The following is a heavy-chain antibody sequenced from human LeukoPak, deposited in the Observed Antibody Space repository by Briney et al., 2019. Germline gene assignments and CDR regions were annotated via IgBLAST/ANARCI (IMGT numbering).Heavy chain of an antibody. V-gene: IGHV3-53*01. D-gene: IGHD3/OR15-3a*01. CDR1: GFTVSSNY. CDR2: IYTGNSTT. CDR3: ARATGLDFDS. J-gene: IGHJ4*02. Sequence: PGGSLRLSCAASGFTVSSNYTSWVRQAPGEGLEWVSVIYTGNSTTYYADSVKGRFTISRDNSKNTLYLQMNNLRAEDTAVYYCARATGLDFDSWGQGTLVTVSS.